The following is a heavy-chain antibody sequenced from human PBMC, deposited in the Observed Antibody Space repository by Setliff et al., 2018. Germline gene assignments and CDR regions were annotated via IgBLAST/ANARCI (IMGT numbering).Heavy chain of an antibody. Sequence: GASVKVSCKASGYIFTRYRITWVRQSPGQGLEWMGWISTRNDDTGYAQKFKGRVTLTTDTSTNTAYMELRSLRSDDTAVYYCARGPVDFVVVPAAAVFDFWGQGTLVTVSS. J-gene: IGHJ4*02. D-gene: IGHD2-2*03. CDR1: GYIFTRYR. CDR2: ISTRNDDT. CDR3: ARGPVDFVVVPAAAVFDF. V-gene: IGHV1-18*01.